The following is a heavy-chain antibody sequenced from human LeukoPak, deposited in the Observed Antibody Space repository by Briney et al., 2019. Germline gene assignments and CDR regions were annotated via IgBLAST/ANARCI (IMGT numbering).Heavy chain of an antibody. V-gene: IGHV3-30-3*01. D-gene: IGHD3-10*01. CDR3: HRGTPLGEMLRGLIVNWFDP. Sequence: GGSLRLSCSASGFSFSNYAMHWVRQAPGEGLEWLAAISYDGGDKNYADSVKGRFNISRDNSKDTLYLQMNSLRVEDTAVYYCHRGTPLGEMLRGLIVNWFDPWGQGTLVTVSS. CDR1: GFSFSNYA. J-gene: IGHJ5*02. CDR2: ISYDGGDK.